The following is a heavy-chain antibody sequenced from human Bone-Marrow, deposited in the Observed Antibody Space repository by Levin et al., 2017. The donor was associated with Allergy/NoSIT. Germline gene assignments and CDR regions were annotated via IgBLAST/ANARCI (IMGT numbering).Heavy chain of an antibody. J-gene: IGHJ2*01. CDR3: ARGPVPKRGGDCYVGGYFDL. Sequence: GGSLRLSCAASGFTFSSYGMHWVRQAPGKGLEWVAVIWYDGSNKYYADSVKGRFTISRDNSKNTLYLQMNSLRAEDTAVYYCARGPVPKRGGDCYVGGYFDLWGRGTLVTVSS. D-gene: IGHD2-21*01. CDR1: GFTFSSYG. CDR2: IWYDGSNK. V-gene: IGHV3-33*01.